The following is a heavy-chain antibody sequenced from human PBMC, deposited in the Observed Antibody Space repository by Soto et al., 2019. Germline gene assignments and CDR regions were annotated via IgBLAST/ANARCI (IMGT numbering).Heavy chain of an antibody. V-gene: IGHV1-8*01. D-gene: IGHD3-9*01. Sequence: QVQLVQSGAEVKKPGASVKVSCKASGYTFTSYDINWVRQATGQGLECMGWLNPNSGNTGYAQKFKGRVTMTRNTSISTAYMELSSLRSEDTAVYYCARGSLMTCLLVYYYYDMDVWGKGTPVTVSS. CDR1: GYTFTSYD. J-gene: IGHJ6*03. CDR3: ARGSLMTCLLVYYYYDMDV. CDR2: LNPNSGNT.